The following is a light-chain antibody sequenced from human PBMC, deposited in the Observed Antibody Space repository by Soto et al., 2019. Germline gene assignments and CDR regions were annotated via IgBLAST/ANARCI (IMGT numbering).Light chain of an antibody. V-gene: IGKV3-15*01. J-gene: IGKJ5*01. CDR2: DAS. CDR3: QQYHNWPIT. CDR1: QSVSSN. Sequence: IVLTQSPATLSVSPVERATLSCRASQSVSSNLAWHQQKPGQAPRILMYDASTRATGISARFSGSGSGTEFTLTISSLQSEDFAVYYCQQYHNWPITFGQGTRLEIK.